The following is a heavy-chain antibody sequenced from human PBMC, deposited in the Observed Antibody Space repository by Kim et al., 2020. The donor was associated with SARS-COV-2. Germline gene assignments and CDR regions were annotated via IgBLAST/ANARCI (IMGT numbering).Heavy chain of an antibody. J-gene: IGHJ6*02. Sequence: ASVKVSFKASGYTFTSYDINWVRQATGQGLEWMGWMNPNSGNTGYAQRFQGRVTMTRNTSISTAYMELSSLRSEDTAVYYCARGLSSSWYTTHYYYYYGMDVWGQGTTVTVSS. CDR1: GYTFTSYD. V-gene: IGHV1-8*01. CDR2: MNPNSGNT. D-gene: IGHD6-13*01. CDR3: ARGLSSSWYTTHYYYYYGMDV.